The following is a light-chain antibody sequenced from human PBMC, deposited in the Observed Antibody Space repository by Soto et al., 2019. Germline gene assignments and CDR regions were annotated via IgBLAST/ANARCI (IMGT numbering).Light chain of an antibody. Sequence: EIVMTQSQATLSVSPGERATRSCRASQSVSNNLAWYQQKPGQAPRLLIYGASTRATGIPARFSGSGAGTELTLAFLCLQPADVAVYYCQQHNNWPPWTVGQGTKVEI. V-gene: IGKV3-15*01. CDR2: GAS. J-gene: IGKJ1*01. CDR3: QQHNNWPPWT. CDR1: QSVSNN.